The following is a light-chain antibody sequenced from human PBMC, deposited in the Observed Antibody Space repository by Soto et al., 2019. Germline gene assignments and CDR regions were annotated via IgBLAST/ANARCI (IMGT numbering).Light chain of an antibody. V-gene: IGKV3-15*01. CDR3: QQYNDWPT. CDR1: QSVRSN. J-gene: IGKJ5*01. Sequence: ETLMTQSPATLSVSPGERVTLSCRASQSVRSNLAWYQHKPGQAPRLLIYDAATRATGIAARFSGSGSETEFSLPISRLQVEDFAVYYCQQYNDWPTFGQGTRLEIK. CDR2: DAA.